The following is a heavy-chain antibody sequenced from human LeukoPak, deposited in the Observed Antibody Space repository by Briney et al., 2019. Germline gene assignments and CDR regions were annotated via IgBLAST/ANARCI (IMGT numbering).Heavy chain of an antibody. J-gene: IGHJ4*02. D-gene: IGHD6-13*01. CDR3: ARSPYSSSWYQYFDY. CDR2: IYTSGST. V-gene: IGHV4-4*07. Sequence: PSETLSLTCTVSGGSISSYYWSWIRQPAVKGLEWIGRIYTSGSTNYNPSLKSRVTMSVDTSKNQFSLKLSSVTAADTAVYYCARSPYSSSWYQYFDYWGQGTLVTVSS. CDR1: GGSISSYY.